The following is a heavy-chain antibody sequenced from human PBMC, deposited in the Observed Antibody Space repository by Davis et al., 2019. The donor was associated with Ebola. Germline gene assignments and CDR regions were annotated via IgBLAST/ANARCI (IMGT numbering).Heavy chain of an antibody. CDR3: ARMPRYGDSYYFDY. Sequence: SVQVFCKASAGTFSSYAISWVRQAPGQGLEWMGGIIPIFGTANYAQKFQGRVTITADESTSTAYMELSSLRSEDTAVYYCARMPRYGDSYYFDYWGQGTLVTVSS. V-gene: IGHV1-69*13. D-gene: IGHD4-17*01. J-gene: IGHJ4*02. CDR1: AGTFSSYA. CDR2: IIPIFGTA.